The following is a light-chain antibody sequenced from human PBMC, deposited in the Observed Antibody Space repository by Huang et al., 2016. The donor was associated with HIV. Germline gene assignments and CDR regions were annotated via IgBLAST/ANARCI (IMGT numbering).Light chain of an antibody. CDR2: DVS. V-gene: IGKV3-11*01. Sequence: DIVLTQSPGTLSLSPGERATLSCRASQSVSAYLAWYQQKPGQAPRLLIYDVSKRANGIPARFRGSGSGTDFTLTISSVEPEDFAVYYCQQRSNWPALTFGGGTKVEIK. CDR3: QQRSNWPALT. CDR1: QSVSAY. J-gene: IGKJ4*01.